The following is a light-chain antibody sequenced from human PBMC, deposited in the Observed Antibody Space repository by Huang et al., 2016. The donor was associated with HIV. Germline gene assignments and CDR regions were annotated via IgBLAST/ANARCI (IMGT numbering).Light chain of an antibody. CDR1: QSVSNN. V-gene: IGKV3-15*01. J-gene: IGKJ1*01. Sequence: EIVMTQSPATLSVSPGERATLPCRASQSVSNNLAWYQQKTGQAPRPLVYGASTRATGIPVRFSGSGSGTEFTLTINSLQSEDFAIYYCQQYNDWLKTFGQGTKVEIK. CDR3: QQYNDWLKT. CDR2: GAS.